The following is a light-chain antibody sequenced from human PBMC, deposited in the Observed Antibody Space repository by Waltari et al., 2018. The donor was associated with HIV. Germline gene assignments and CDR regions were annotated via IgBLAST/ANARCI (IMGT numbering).Light chain of an antibody. CDR2: ATS. J-gene: IGKJ4*01. V-gene: IGKV1-39*01. Sequence: DIQMTQSPSSLSASVGDRVTIACRASQSISKYLNWYQQKPGKAPTLLIFATSTLQGGVPSRFSGGGSGTDFTLTISSLQREDFATYYCQQSYSLPPTFGGGTVVDIK. CDR1: QSISKY. CDR3: QQSYSLPPT.